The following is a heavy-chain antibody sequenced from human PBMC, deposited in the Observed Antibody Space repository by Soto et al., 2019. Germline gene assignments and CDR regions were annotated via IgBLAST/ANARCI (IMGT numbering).Heavy chain of an antibody. CDR3: ARHGDIVVVPAAPEDWFDP. J-gene: IGHJ5*02. CDR1: GGSISSYY. CDR2: IYYSGST. Sequence: ASETLSLTCTVSGGSISSYYWSWIRQPPGKGLEWIGYIYYSGSTNYNPSLKSRVTISVDTSKNQFSLKLSSVTAADTAVYYCARHGDIVVVPAAPEDWFDPWGQGTLVTVSS. V-gene: IGHV4-59*08. D-gene: IGHD2-2*01.